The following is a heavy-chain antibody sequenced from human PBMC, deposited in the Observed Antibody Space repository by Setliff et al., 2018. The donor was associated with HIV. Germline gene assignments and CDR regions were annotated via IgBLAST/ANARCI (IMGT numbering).Heavy chain of an antibody. D-gene: IGHD2-15*01. CDR1: GYTFITYG. V-gene: IGHV1-69*13. CDR2: IIPIFGTA. Sequence: ASVKVSCKASGYTFITYGINWARQAPGQGLEWMGGIIPIFGTANYAQKFQGRVTITADESTSTAYMELSSLRSEDTAVYYCARDSPVVAARQSYYYYMDVWGKGTTVTVSS. J-gene: IGHJ6*03. CDR3: ARDSPVVAARQSYYYYMDV.